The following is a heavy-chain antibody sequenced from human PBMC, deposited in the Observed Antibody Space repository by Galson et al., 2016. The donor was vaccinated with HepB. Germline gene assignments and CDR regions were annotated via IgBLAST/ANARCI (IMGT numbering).Heavy chain of an antibody. CDR1: GDSISSNYW. Sequence: TLSLPCTVSGDSISSNYWWTWVRQPPGKGLEWIGEIYHSGTTYYNPSLKSRVTISVDKSKNHFSLSLTSVTAADTALYYCASVRGGCSSSSCYLESWGQGTLVTVSS. CDR2: IYHSGTT. J-gene: IGHJ4*03. V-gene: IGHV4-4*02. D-gene: IGHD6-13*01. CDR3: ASVRGGCSSSSCYLES.